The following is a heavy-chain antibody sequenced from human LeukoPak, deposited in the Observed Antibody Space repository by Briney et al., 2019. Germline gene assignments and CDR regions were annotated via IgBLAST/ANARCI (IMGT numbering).Heavy chain of an antibody. CDR1: GGSISSGDYY. J-gene: IGHJ6*02. D-gene: IGHD2-15*01. Sequence: SETLSLTCTVSGGSISSGDYYWSWIRQPPGKGLEWIGYIYYSGSTYYNPSLKSRVTISVDTSKNQFSLKLSSVTAADTAVYYCARWAGFLGMDDWGQGTTVTVSS. CDR3: ARWAGFLGMDD. V-gene: IGHV4-30-4*01. CDR2: IYYSGST.